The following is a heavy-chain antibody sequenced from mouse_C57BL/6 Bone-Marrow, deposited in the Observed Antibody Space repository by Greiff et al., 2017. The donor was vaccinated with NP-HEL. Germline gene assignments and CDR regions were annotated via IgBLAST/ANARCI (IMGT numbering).Heavy chain of an antibody. CDR3: ASAYGRSRCAY. D-gene: IGHD1-1*01. V-gene: IGHV5-9*04. CDR2: ISGGGGNT. J-gene: IGHJ3*01. Sequence: EVQWVESGGGLVKPGGSLKLSCAASGFTFSGYTMPWVRQTPEKRLEWVATISGGGGNTYYADTVKGRFTISRDNAKNTLFLQMTSLRSEDTAMDYCASAYGRSRCAYWCQGTLVTVSA. CDR1: GFTFSGYT.